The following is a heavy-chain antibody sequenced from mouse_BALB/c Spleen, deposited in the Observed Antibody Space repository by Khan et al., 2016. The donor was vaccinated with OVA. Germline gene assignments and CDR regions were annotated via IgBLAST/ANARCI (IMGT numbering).Heavy chain of an antibody. D-gene: IGHD1-1*02. Sequence: EVELVESGRDLVKPGGSLKLSCAASGFTFSTYGMSWVRQTPDKRLEWVATISSGGSYTYYVDSVKGRFTISRDNAKNTLYLQMSSLKSEDTAMYYGTRLAYYYNSEGFAYWGQGTLVTVSA. CDR3: TRLAYYYNSEGFAY. V-gene: IGHV5-6*01. CDR1: GFTFSTYG. CDR2: ISSGGSYT. J-gene: IGHJ3*01.